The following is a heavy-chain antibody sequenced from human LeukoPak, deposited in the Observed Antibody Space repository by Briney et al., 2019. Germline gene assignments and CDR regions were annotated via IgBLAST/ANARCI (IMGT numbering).Heavy chain of an antibody. CDR3: ARDGRVVPAAPGDY. J-gene: IGHJ4*02. V-gene: IGHV3-7*03. CDR2: IKQDGSEK. D-gene: IGHD2-2*01. Sequence: SGGSLRLSCADSGYTFSSYWMSWVRQAPGKGLEWVANIKQDGSEKYYVDSVKGRFTISRDNAKNSLYLQMNSLRAEDTAVYYCARDGRVVPAAPGDYWGQGTLVTVSS. CDR1: GYTFSSYW.